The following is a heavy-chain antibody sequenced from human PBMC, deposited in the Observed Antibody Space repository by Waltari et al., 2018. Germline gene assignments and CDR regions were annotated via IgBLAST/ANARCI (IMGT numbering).Heavy chain of an antibody. J-gene: IGHJ6*02. V-gene: IGHV1-3*01. Sequence: VQLVQSGAEVKKPGASVKVSCQASAYTFHRSAMHWVRQAPGHRLEWMGWINAGNGNTKYSQKFQGRVTITRDTSASTAYMELSSLRSEDTAVYYCARGPHSSTRLYYYYGMDVWGQGTTVTVSS. CDR2: INAGNGNT. D-gene: IGHD6-6*01. CDR1: AYTFHRSA. CDR3: ARGPHSSTRLYYYYGMDV.